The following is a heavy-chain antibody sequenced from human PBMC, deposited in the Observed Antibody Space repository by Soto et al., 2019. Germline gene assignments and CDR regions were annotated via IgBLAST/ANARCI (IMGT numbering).Heavy chain of an antibody. CDR1: GGSFSGYY. V-gene: IGHV4-34*02. CDR3: ARVKWFGMDGRY. CDR2: INHSGST. Sequence: QVQLQQWGAGLLKPSETLSLTCAVYGGSFSGYYWSWIRQPPGKGLEWIGEINHSGSTIYNPSLEGRVTISVDTSKNQFSLTLSSVTAADTAVYYCARVKWFGMDGRYWGQGTLVTVSS. J-gene: IGHJ4*02. D-gene: IGHD3-10*01.